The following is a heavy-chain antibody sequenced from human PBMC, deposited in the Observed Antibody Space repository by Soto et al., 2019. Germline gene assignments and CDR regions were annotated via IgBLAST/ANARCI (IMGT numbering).Heavy chain of an antibody. CDR2: IHSGGST. CDR1: GFTVSSNY. Sequence: EVQLVESGGGWIQPGGSLRLSCAASGFTVSSNYMSWVRKAPGKGLEWVSVIHSGGSTYYAYSVKGRFTISSDNLKNTLYLQMNNLRADDAAVYYCARALFYDRGLGGFDPWGQGTLVTVSS. J-gene: IGHJ5*02. V-gene: IGHV3-53*01. D-gene: IGHD3-22*01. CDR3: ARALFYDRGLGGFDP.